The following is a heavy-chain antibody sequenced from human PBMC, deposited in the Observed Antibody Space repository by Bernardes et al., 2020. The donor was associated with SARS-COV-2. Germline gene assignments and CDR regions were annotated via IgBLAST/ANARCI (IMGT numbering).Heavy chain of an antibody. J-gene: IGHJ5*02. Sequence: SETLSLTCTVSGGSVNSDSYFWNWLLQPPGKGLEWIGYIYNSGSSNFNPSLRSRVTISLDTSKNQISLKLSSVTAADTAVYYCARDTVPSSNKSGFDPWGQGTLVTVSS. D-gene: IGHD2-8*02. CDR3: ARDTVPSSNKSGFDP. CDR1: GGSVNSDSYF. V-gene: IGHV4-61*01. CDR2: IYNSGSS.